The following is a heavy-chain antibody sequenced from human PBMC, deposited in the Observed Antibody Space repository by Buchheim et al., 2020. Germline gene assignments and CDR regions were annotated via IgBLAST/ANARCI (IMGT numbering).Heavy chain of an antibody. CDR1: GFTFSSYA. V-gene: IGHV3-23*01. CDR3: AKVGSSSWYVPNYYYGMDV. Sequence: EVQLLESGGGLVQPGGSLRLSCAASGFTFSSYAMSWVRQAPGKGLEWVSAISGSGGSTYYADSVKGRFTISRDNSKNTLYLQMNSLRAEDTAVYYCAKVGSSSWYVPNYYYGMDVWGQGTT. J-gene: IGHJ6*02. D-gene: IGHD6-13*01. CDR2: ISGSGGST.